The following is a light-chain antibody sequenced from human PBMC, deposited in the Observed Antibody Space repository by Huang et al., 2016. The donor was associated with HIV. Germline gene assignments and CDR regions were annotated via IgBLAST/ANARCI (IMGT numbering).Light chain of an antibody. J-gene: IGKJ2*01. Sequence: DIQMTQSPSSLSTFIGDKVTITCHASQAIGNYLNWYQQRPGKAPKLLIYDASSFETGVTSRFSGGGSGTTFTFTITNLRPEDVATYYCQQYDGLPYTFGQGTLIEI. CDR1: QAIGNY. V-gene: IGKV1-33*01. CDR2: DAS. CDR3: QQYDGLPYT.